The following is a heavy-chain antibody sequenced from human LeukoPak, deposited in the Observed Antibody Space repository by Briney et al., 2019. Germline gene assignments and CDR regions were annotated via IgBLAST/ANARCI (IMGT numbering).Heavy chain of an antibody. CDR3: ARDPIGSRWPYYFDY. J-gene: IGHJ4*02. CDR1: GYTFTTYA. V-gene: IGHV1-3*01. D-gene: IGHD6-13*01. Sequence: ASVTVSCTASGYTFTTYAMHWVRQAPGQRFEWMGWINAGNGNTKYSQKFQARVTITRDTSASTAYMELSSLRSEDTAVYYCARDPIGSRWPYYFDYWGQGTLVTVSS. CDR2: INAGNGNT.